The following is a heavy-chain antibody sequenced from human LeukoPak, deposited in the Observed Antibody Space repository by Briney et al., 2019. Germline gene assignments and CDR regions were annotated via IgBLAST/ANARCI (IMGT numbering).Heavy chain of an antibody. CDR1: GFTFRTFG. CDR2: IQNDGNKK. CDR3: ARDIWDRDYCYFDL. V-gene: IGHV3-30*02. Sequence: GGSLRLSCVGSGFTFRTFGMHWVRQAPGKGLKWVAFIQNDGNKKDYADSVKGRFIISRDDSKNTVFLKMDSLRAEDTAVYHCARDIWDRDYCYFDLWGQGILVTVFS. D-gene: IGHD3-3*01. J-gene: IGHJ4*02.